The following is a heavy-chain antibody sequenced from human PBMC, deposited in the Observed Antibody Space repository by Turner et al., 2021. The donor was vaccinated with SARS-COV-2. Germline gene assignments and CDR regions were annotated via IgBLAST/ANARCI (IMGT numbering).Heavy chain of an antibody. V-gene: IGHV3-7*01. D-gene: IGHD6-19*01. CDR2: IHSDGSEK. Sequence: VQLVESGGGVVQPGGSLRLYCTASGFTFSNYWMSWVRQAPGKGLEWVAEIHSDGSEKYHVDSVKGRFTISRDNAKNSLYLQMNSLRAEDTAVYYCARDRGWDTFDYWGQGTLVTVTS. CDR1: GFTFSNYW. CDR3: ARDRGWDTFDY. J-gene: IGHJ4*02.